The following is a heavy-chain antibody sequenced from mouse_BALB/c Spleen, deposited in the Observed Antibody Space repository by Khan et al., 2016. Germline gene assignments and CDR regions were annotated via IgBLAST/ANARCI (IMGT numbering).Heavy chain of an antibody. Sequence: EVELVESGGGLVQPGGSRKLSCAASGFTFSSFGMHWVRQAPEKGLEWVAYISSGSSNLYYADTVKGRFTISRDHPKNTRFLQMTSLRSEDTAMYYCSRGGLYDGYLFAYWGQGTLVTVSA. V-gene: IGHV5-17*02. CDR1: GFTFSSFG. J-gene: IGHJ3*01. CDR2: ISSGSSNL. D-gene: IGHD2-3*01. CDR3: SRGGLYDGYLFAY.